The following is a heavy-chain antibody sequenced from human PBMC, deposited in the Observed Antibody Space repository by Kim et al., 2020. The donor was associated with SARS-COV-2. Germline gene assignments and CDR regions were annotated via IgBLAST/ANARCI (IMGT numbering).Heavy chain of an antibody. D-gene: IGHD3-9*01. J-gene: IGHJ6*01. V-gene: IGHV3-53*01. Sequence: GGSLRLSCAASGFSVSSNYMSWVRQAPGKGLEWVSVIYTGGNTNYADSVKGRFTVSRDNSKNTLYLQMNSLRAEDTAVYYCATDDLKLTGRNYYYGMDV. CDR1: GFSVSSNY. CDR2: IYTGGNT. CDR3: ATDDLKLTGRNYYYGMDV.